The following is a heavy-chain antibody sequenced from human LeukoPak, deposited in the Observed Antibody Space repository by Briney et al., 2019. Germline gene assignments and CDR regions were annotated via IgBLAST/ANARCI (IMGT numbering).Heavy chain of an antibody. CDR3: ARLYSSSWYGDY. CDR1: GFTFSSYA. V-gene: IGHV3-53*01. Sequence: GGSLRLSCATSGFTFSSYAMSWVRQAPGKGLEWVSVIYSGGSTYYADSVKGRFTISRDNSKNTLYLQMNSLRAEDTAVYYCARLYSSSWYGDYWGQGTLVTVSS. CDR2: IYSGGST. J-gene: IGHJ4*02. D-gene: IGHD6-13*01.